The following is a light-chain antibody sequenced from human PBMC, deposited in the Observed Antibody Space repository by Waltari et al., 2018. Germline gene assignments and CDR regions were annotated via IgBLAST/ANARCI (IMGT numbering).Light chain of an antibody. CDR1: NSDVGGSTY. Sequence: QSALTQPPSASGSPGQSVTISCTGTNSDVGGSTYVSWYQQRPGKAPRLLIYEVNKRPSGVPDRFSGSKSDNTASLTVSGLQADDEADYYCSSYAGSNDLGDFGTGTTVTVL. CDR2: EVN. CDR3: SSYAGSNDLGD. V-gene: IGLV2-8*01. J-gene: IGLJ1*01.